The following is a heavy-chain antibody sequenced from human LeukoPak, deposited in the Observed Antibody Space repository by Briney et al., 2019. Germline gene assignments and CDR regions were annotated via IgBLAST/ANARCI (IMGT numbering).Heavy chain of an antibody. V-gene: IGHV3-7*01. CDR1: GSTFNGHW. D-gene: IGHD4-23*01. J-gene: IGHJ4*02. CDR2: IKEDGRQA. CDR3: AREWYDYGGDSEGY. Sequence: GGSLRLSCVGSGSTFNGHWLTWVRQAPGRGLEWVASIKEDGRQAYYMDSVKDRFTISRDNSKKSLYLQMNSLRIEDTAVYYCAREWYDYGGDSEGYWGQGTLVSVSS.